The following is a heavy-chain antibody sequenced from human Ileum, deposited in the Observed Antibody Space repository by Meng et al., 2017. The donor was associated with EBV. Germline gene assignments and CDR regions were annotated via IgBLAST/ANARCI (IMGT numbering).Heavy chain of an antibody. D-gene: IGHD4-17*01. CDR1: VGSISSSNYC. CDR2: ICYTDYT. CDR3: AMGPDYAKTGY. V-gene: IGHV4-39*01. Sequence: LPLQGSGPGLVKPSETLSLTCSGSVGSISSSNYCWGWIRQPPGKGLEWIQSICYTDYTYYNPSLKSRVTISADKSKNQFSLRLNSLTAADTAVYYCAMGPDYAKTGYWGQGTLVTVSS. J-gene: IGHJ4*02.